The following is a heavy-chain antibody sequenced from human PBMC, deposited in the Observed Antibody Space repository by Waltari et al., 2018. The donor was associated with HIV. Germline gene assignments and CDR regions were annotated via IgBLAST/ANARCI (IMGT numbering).Heavy chain of an antibody. CDR1: GFSLATVRVG. V-gene: IGHV2-5*01. Sequence: QIALKESGPALVRPTQTLTLPCSFSGFSLATVRVGVAWIRQPPEEALDWLAVIYWHDEKRYSPSLATRLNISKDASKNEVVLTLANTDPPDTATYFCAHTLGRGAVYFDHWGQGIPVTISS. D-gene: IGHD3-16*01. CDR3: AHTLGRGAVYFDH. J-gene: IGHJ4*02. CDR2: IYWHDEK.